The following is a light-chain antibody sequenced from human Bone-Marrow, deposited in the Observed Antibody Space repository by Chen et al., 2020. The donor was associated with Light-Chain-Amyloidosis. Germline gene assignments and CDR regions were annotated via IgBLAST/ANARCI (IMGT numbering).Light chain of an antibody. CDR3: QTWDTDIRV. Sequence: QVVLTQSPSASAPLGASVKLTCPLSTEHSTYAIAWLHQQPEKGPRYLMKLNGDGRHTKGNGIPDRFSGSSSGAERYLTISSLQSEDEADYYCQTWDTDIRVFGGGTKLTVL. J-gene: IGLJ3*02. CDR2: LNGDGRH. CDR1: TEHSTYA. V-gene: IGLV4-69*01.